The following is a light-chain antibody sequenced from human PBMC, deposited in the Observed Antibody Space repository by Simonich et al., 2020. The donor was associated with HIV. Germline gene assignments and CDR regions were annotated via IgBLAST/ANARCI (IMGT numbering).Light chain of an antibody. CDR1: QSVSSN. CDR3: QQYNNWWT. V-gene: IGKV3-15*01. CDR2: GAF. J-gene: IGKJ1*01. Sequence: EIVMTQSPATLSVSPGERATLSCRASQSVSSNLAGYQQKPGQAPRLLIYGAFTRATGIPARFSGSGSGTEFTLTISSLQSEDFAIYYCQQYNNWWTFGQGTKVEIK.